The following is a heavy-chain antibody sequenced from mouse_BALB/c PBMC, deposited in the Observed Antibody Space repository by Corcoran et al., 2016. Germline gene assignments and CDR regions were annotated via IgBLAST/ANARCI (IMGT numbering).Heavy chain of an antibody. CDR2: IYWDDDK. Sequence: QVTLKESGPGILQPSQTLSLTCSFSGFSLSTSGMGVSWIRQPSGKGLEWLAHIYWDDDKRYNPSLKSRFTISKDTSSNQVFLKITSVDTADTATYYCARRGYDYEGFAYWGQGTLVTVSA. CDR1: GFSLSTSGMG. CDR3: ARRGYDYEGFAY. D-gene: IGHD2-4*01. J-gene: IGHJ3*01. V-gene: IGHV8-12*01.